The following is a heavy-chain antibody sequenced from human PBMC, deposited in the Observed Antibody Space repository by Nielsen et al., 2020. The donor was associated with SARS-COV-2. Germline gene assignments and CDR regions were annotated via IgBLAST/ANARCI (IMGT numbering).Heavy chain of an antibody. V-gene: IGHV3-43D*03. CDR3: AKGIAVAGPIDAFDV. Sequence: GGSLRLSCAVSGLAFDDYAFHWVRQAPGKRLEWVSLISWDGGSSNYADSVKGRFTISRDNSKNSLYLQMNSLRAEDTALYYCAKGIAVAGPIDAFDVWGQGTIVTVSS. CDR1: GLAFDDYA. D-gene: IGHD6-19*01. J-gene: IGHJ3*01. CDR2: ISWDGGSS.